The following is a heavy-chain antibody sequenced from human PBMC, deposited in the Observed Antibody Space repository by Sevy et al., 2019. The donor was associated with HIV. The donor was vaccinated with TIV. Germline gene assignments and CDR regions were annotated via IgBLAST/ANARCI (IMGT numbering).Heavy chain of an antibody. J-gene: IGHJ4*02. Sequence: SETLSLTCTVSGGSISSGDYYWSWISQPPGKGLEWIGYIYYSGSTYYNPSLKSRVTISVDTSKNQFSLKLSSVTAADTAVYYCARDRSSSVRVSPTDYWGQGTLVTVSS. CDR3: ARDRSSSVRVSPTDY. CDR1: GGSISSGDYY. CDR2: IYYSGST. D-gene: IGHD6-19*01. V-gene: IGHV4-30-4*01.